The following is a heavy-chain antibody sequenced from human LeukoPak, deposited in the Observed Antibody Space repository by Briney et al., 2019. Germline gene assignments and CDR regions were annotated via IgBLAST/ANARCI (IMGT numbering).Heavy chain of an antibody. CDR2: SNPSGGST. D-gene: IGHD6-19*01. V-gene: IGHV1-46*01. J-gene: IGHJ4*02. Sequence: ASVKVSCKASGYTFTSYGISWARQAPGQGLEWMGISNPSGGSTSYAQKFQGRVTMTRDTSTSTVYMELSSLRSEDTAVYYCAREGQWPVGNDYWGQGTLVTVSS. CDR1: GYTFTSYG. CDR3: AREGQWPVGNDY.